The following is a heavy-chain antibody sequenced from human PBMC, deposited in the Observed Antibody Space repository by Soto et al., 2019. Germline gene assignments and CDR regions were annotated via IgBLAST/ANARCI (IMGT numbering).Heavy chain of an antibody. CDR2: MYYTGST. Sequence: PSETLSLTCSVSGDTIASDHWNWIRQPPGKRLEWIGYMYYTGSTRYNPSLGSRVAFSVDASKNQFSLNLSSVTAADTAVYYCARGFYDTGGYSSPFDIWGQG. D-gene: IGHD3-22*01. CDR1: GDTIASDH. J-gene: IGHJ5*02. CDR3: ARGFYDTGGYSSPFDI. V-gene: IGHV4-59*01.